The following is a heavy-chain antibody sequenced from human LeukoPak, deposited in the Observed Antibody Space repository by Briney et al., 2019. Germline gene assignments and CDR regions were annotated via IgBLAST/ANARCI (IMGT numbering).Heavy chain of an antibody. CDR3: AREAHGSGTYYSDY. V-gene: IGHV1-2*02. J-gene: IGHJ4*02. Sequence: ASVKVSCKASGYTFTGYYIHWVRQAPGQGLEWMGWINPNSGGTYYAQMFQSRVTMTRDTSITTAYMELSRLRSDDRAVYYCAREAHGSGTYYSDYWGQGTLVTVSS. CDR1: GYTFTGYY. CDR2: INPNSGGT. D-gene: IGHD3-10*01.